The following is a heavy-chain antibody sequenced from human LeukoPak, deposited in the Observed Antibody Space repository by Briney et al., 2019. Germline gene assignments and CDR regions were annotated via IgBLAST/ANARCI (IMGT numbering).Heavy chain of an antibody. CDR1: GYSISSGYY. D-gene: IGHD1-1*01. Sequence: PSETLSLTCTVSGYSISSGYYWGWIRQPPGKGLEWIGSIYHSGSTYYNTSLKSRVTISVDTSKNQFSLKLSSVTAADTAVYYCARDRVKLERRVTQSYYYYYMDVWGKGTTVTVSS. CDR3: ARDRVKLERRVTQSYYYYYMDV. V-gene: IGHV4-38-2*02. J-gene: IGHJ6*03. CDR2: IYHSGST.